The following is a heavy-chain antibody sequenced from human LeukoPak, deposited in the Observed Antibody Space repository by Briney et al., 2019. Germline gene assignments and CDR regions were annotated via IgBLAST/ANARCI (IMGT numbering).Heavy chain of an antibody. CDR3: ARGTYYYDSSGYWYFDY. V-gene: IGHV6-1*01. CDR1: GDSVSSNSAA. CDR2: IYYKSKWYN. Sequence: QALSLTCSISGDSVSSNSAAWHWIRQSPSRGLEWLGGIYYKSKWYNDYAVSVKSRISINPDTSKNQFSLQLNSVTPEDTAVYYCARGTYYYDSSGYWYFDYWGQGTLVTVSS. J-gene: IGHJ4*02. D-gene: IGHD3-22*01.